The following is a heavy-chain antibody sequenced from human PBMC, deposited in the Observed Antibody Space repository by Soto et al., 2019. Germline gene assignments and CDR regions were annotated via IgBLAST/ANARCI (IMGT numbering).Heavy chain of an antibody. CDR1: GFTFGDYA. Sequence: EVQLVESGGGLVKPGRSLRLSCTASGFTFGDYAMSWFRQAPGKGLEWVGVIRSKANGGITEYAACGKGRFTMSGDVSGSSADLNMNSLKTEETAVYYCNGELGWLVNRCDYWGQGILVSVAT. CDR2: IRSKANGGIT. V-gene: IGHV3-49*05. D-gene: IGHD6-19*01. CDR3: NGELGWLVNRCDY. J-gene: IGHJ4*02.